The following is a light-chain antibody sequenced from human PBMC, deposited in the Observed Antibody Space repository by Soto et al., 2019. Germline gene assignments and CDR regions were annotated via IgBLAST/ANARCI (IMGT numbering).Light chain of an antibody. CDR2: GAS. Sequence: LVFTHCPTTRSVSPGERATLSCRASRRGSTTFAWYYHKPGHAPRLLIYGASTWAAGITARFSASGSGTKFTLTIRSRQSEAFAVYYCQQHNHWPGTFGQGTKVDIK. CDR1: RRGSTT. V-gene: IGKV3-15*01. CDR3: QQHNHWPGT. J-gene: IGKJ1*01.